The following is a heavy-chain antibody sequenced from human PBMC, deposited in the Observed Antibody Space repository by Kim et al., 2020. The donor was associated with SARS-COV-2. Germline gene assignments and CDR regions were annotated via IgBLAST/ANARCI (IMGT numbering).Heavy chain of an antibody. V-gene: IGHV3-23*01. J-gene: IGHJ6*02. Sequence: DSVKGRLTISRDNSKNTVYLQMTSLRAEDTAVYYCAKSQIGYYFYYYGMDVWGQGTTVTVSS. CDR3: AKSQIGYYFYYYGMDV. D-gene: IGHD3-10*01.